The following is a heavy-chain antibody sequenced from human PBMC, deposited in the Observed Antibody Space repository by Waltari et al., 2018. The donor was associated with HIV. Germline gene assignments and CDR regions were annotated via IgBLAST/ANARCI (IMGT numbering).Heavy chain of an antibody. D-gene: IGHD6-19*01. CDR1: GFTFNEYD. Sequence: EVQLVESGGGLVQPGGSLRLSCSAAGFTFNEYDMHWVRQLTGKGLEWVSCIDSAGETDYSASVKGRFTISRENAKNSLYLQMSSLRAEDTAVYYCTRDRGSGWDPWGQGTLVTVSS. J-gene: IGHJ5*02. CDR3: TRDRGSGWDP. CDR2: IDSAGET. V-gene: IGHV3-13*01.